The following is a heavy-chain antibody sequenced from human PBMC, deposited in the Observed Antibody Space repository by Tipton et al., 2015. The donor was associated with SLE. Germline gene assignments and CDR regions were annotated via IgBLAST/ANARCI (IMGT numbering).Heavy chain of an antibody. D-gene: IGHD3-16*01. J-gene: IGHJ6*03. Sequence: LRLSCAVSRGSFSGYAWNWIRQAPGKGPEWIGEISHSGSANYNASLKSRGTISLDTSNNQFSLRLSSVTAADTAVYYCARGVSGYFHYCYMDVWGKGTTVTISS. CDR3: ARGVSGYFHYCYMDV. CDR1: RGSFSGYA. V-gene: IGHV4-34*01. CDR2: ISHSGSA.